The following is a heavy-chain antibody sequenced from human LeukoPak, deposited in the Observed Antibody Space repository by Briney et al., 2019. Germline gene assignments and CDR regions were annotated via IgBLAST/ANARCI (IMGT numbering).Heavy chain of an antibody. CDR3: VRDQGTTMTSYAFSV. CDR2: IKHDGSET. D-gene: IGHD4-17*01. CDR1: EFIFSAYW. J-gene: IGHJ3*01. Sequence: GGSLRLSCVASEFIFSAYWMTWVRQGPGKGLEWVANIKHDGSETHYVDSVKGRFTISRDNAKKSLYLQMHNLTAEDTAVYFCVRDQGTTMTSYAFSVWGRGTMITVSS. V-gene: IGHV3-7*01.